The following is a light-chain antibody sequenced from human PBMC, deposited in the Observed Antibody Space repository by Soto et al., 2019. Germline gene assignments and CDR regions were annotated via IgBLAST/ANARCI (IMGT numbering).Light chain of an antibody. J-gene: IGLJ1*01. Sequence: QSALTQPASVSGSPGQSITISCSGTTXDVGGYNLVSWYQQHTAEAPKLLIYEGTQRPSGVSSRFSGSKSGNTASLTISGLQAEDEADYYCCSYASSSSYVFGTGTKVTVL. V-gene: IGLV2-23*01. CDR2: EGT. CDR1: TXDVGGYNL. CDR3: CSYASSSSYV.